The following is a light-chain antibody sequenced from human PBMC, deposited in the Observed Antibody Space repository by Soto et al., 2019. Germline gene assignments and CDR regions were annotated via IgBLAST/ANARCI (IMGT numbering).Light chain of an antibody. CDR3: QQRSNWPRT. CDR2: DAS. J-gene: IGKJ1*01. Sequence: EIVLTQSPATLSLSPGERATLSCTASQSVGSYLAWYQQKPGQAPRLLIYDASNRATGIPARFGGSGSGTDFTLTISSLEPGDFAVYYCQQRSNWPRTFGQGTKVEIK. V-gene: IGKV3-11*01. CDR1: QSVGSY.